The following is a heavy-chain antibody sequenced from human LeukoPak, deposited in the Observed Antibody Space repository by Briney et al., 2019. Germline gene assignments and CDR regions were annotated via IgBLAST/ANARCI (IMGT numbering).Heavy chain of an antibody. Sequence: PGGSLRLSCAASEFTVDNYAMSWVRQAPGKGLEWVSVISGSGYYSYYADSVKGRFTVSRDNSKTTLYLQMNSLRADDTAVYYCAKGGPTGSNYFDFWGQGTLVTVSS. J-gene: IGHJ4*02. V-gene: IGHV3-23*01. CDR3: AKGGPTGSNYFDF. D-gene: IGHD1-26*01. CDR1: EFTVDNYA. CDR2: ISGSGYYS.